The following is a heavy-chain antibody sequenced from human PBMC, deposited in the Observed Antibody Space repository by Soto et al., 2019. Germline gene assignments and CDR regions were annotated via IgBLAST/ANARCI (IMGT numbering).Heavy chain of an antibody. D-gene: IGHD3-3*01. CDR2: INHSGST. CDR1: GGSFSGYY. J-gene: IGHJ6*03. CDR3: ARGSTTNYDFWSGVLYYMDV. Sequence: QVQLQQWGAGLLKPSETLSLTCAVYGGSFSGYYCSWIRQPPGKGLEWIGEINHSGSTNYNPSLKSRVTISVDTSNNQFSLKLSSVTAADTAVYYCARGSTTNYDFWSGVLYYMDVWGKGTTVTVSS. V-gene: IGHV4-34*01.